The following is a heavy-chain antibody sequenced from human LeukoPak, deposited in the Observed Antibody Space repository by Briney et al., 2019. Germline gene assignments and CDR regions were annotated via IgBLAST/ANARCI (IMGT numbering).Heavy chain of an antibody. CDR2: IYYSGST. V-gene: IGHV4-59*08. D-gene: IGHD5-12*01. CDR1: GGPISSHY. Sequence: SETPTLTRTVPGGPISSHYWSLIRQPPGKGLEWIGYIYYSGSTNYNPSLKSRVTISVDTSKNQFSLMVSSVTATDTAVYYCFSGYDRSYEYFGMDVWGQGTAVIVSS. CDR3: FSGYDRSYEYFGMDV. J-gene: IGHJ6*02.